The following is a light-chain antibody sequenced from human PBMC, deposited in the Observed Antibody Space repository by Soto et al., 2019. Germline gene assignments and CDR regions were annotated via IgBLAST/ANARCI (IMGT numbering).Light chain of an antibody. Sequence: EVMLTQSPGTLSLSPGERATLSCRASQSVSSNYFAWYQQKPGQAPRLLIYGASNRATGIPDRFSGSGSGTDFTLTIRRLEPEDFAVYYCQQYDTSPRTFGQGTKVEFK. V-gene: IGKV3-20*01. J-gene: IGKJ1*01. CDR3: QQYDTSPRT. CDR1: QSVSSNY. CDR2: GAS.